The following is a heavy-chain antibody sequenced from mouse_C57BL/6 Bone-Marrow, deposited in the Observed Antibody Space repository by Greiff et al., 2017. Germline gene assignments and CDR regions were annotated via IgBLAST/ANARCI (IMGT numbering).Heavy chain of an antibody. Sequence: EVKLVESGPGMVKPSQSLSLTCTVTGYSITSGYDWHWIRHFPGNKLEWMGYISYSGSTNYNPSLKSRISITHDTSKNHFFLELNSVTTKDTATYYCARGGYYYGSSPGLAYWGQGTLVTVSA. V-gene: IGHV3-1*01. CDR1: GYSITSGYD. CDR2: ISYSGST. D-gene: IGHD1-1*01. CDR3: ARGGYYYGSSPGLAY. J-gene: IGHJ3*01.